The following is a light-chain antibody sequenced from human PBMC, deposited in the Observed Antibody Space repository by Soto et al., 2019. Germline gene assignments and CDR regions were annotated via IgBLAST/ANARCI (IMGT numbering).Light chain of an antibody. J-gene: IGKJ1*01. Sequence: DIQMTQSPSTLSGSVGDRVTITCRASQNVGSYLSWYQQRSGKAPKLLVYKASTLESGVPSRFSGSGSGTEFTLTISGLQPDDSATYYCQQYNNYSTFGQGTKVDIK. V-gene: IGKV1-5*03. CDR1: QNVGSY. CDR2: KAS. CDR3: QQYNNYST.